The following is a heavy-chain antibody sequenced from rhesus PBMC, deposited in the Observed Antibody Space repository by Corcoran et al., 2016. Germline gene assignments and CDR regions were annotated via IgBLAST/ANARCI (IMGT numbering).Heavy chain of an antibody. CDR1: GFTFDDYA. Sequence: EVQLVESGGGVVQPGGSLRLSCAASGFTFDDYAMQWVRQAQGKGLEWVSGISWSGVTPYYPHSVKGQVTNSRDNDKNSLYLQMGSLRAEDTALYYCAREWTPGVIIMGGFDYWRQGVLVTVSS. D-gene: IGHD3-34*01. J-gene: IGHJ4*01. V-gene: IGHV3-201*01. CDR2: ISWSGVTP. CDR3: AREWTPGVIIMGGFDY.